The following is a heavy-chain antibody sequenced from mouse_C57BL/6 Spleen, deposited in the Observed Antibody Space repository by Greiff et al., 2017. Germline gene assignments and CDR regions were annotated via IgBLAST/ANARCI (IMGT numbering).Heavy chain of an antibody. CDR1: GYTFTDYN. CDR2: INPNNGGT. CDR3: ARALTAQATFDY. J-gene: IGHJ2*01. V-gene: IGHV1-18*01. D-gene: IGHD3-2*02. Sequence: VQLQQSGPELVKPGASVKIPCKASGYTFTDYNMDWVKQSHGKSLEWIGDINPNNGGTIYNQKFKGKATLTVDKSSSTAYMELLSLTSEDTAVYYCARALTAQATFDYWRPGTPLTVSS.